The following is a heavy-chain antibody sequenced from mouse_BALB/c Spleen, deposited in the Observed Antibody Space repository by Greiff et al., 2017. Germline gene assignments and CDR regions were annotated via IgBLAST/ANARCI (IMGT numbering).Heavy chain of an antibody. Sequence: EVQGVESGGGLVQPGGSLRLSCATSGFTFTDYYMSWVRQPPGKALEWLGFIRNKANGYTTEYSASVKGRFTISRDNSQSILYLQMNTLRAEDSATYYCARGNGYDDGLDYWGQGTTLTVSS. D-gene: IGHD2-2*01. J-gene: IGHJ2*01. CDR1: GFTFTDYY. CDR3: ARGNGYDDGLDY. V-gene: IGHV7-3*02. CDR2: IRNKANGYTT.